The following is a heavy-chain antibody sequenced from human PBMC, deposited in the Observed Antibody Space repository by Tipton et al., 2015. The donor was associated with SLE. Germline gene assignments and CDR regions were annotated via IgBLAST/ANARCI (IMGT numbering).Heavy chain of an antibody. CDR2: ISAYNGVT. V-gene: IGHV1-18*01. Sequence: QLVQSGAEVKKPGASVTVSCKTSGYTFTNYGISWVRQAPGHGLEWMGWISAYNGVTYYTQKFQGRVTMTTDTSTSTAYMELRGLRSDDTAVYYCARLSWAHYYFDYWGQGALVTVSS. D-gene: IGHD7-27*01. CDR3: ARLSWAHYYFDY. CDR1: GYTFTNYG. J-gene: IGHJ4*02.